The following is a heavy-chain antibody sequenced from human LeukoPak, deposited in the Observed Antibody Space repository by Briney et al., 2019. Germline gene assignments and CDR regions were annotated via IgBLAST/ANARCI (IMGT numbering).Heavy chain of an antibody. V-gene: IGHV4-34*01. J-gene: IGHJ6*02. Sequence: PSETLSLTCAVYGGSFSGYYWSWIRQPPGKGLEWIGEINHSGSTNYNPSLKSRVTISVDTSKNQFSLKLSSVTAADTAVYYCARDYGYYYGMDVWGQGTTVTVSS. CDR3: ARDYGYYYGMDV. D-gene: IGHD3-16*01. CDR2: INHSGST. CDR1: GGSFSGYY.